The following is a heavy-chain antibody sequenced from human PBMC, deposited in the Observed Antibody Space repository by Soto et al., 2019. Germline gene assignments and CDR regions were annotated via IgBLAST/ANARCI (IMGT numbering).Heavy chain of an antibody. CDR1: GYTFTNYG. CDR3: SRGTSIPASGDY. Sequence: QVQRVQSGAEVKKPGASVKVSCKASGYTFTNYGINWVRQAPGQGLEWLGWVSAYNGERRYAQRVQARVIMTTDTSTTTAYMELRSLRSDDTAVYYCSRGTSIPASGDYWGQGTLVTVSS. D-gene: IGHD6-6*01. CDR2: VSAYNGER. V-gene: IGHV1-18*01. J-gene: IGHJ4*01.